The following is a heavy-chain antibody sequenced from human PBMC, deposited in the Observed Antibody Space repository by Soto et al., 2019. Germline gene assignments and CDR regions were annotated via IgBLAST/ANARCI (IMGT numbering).Heavy chain of an antibody. V-gene: IGHV3-13*01. CDR2: IGTAGDT. J-gene: IGHJ4*02. CDR3: ARDLPPFAGDYGDYVSGYFDY. CDR1: GFTFSSYD. D-gene: IGHD4-17*01. Sequence: PGGSLRLSCAASGFTFSSYDMHWVRQATGKGLEWVSAIGTAGDTYYPGSVKGRFTISRENAKNSLYLQMNSLRAGDTAVYYCARDLPPFAGDYGDYVSGYFDYWGQGTLVTVSS.